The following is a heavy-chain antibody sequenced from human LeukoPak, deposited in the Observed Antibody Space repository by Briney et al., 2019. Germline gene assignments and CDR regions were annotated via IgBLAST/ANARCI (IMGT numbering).Heavy chain of an antibody. D-gene: IGHD6-19*01. V-gene: IGHV5-51*01. CDR1: GYSFTSYW. CDR3: ARLYEMAVAGTHFDY. CDR2: IYPGDSDT. J-gene: IGHJ4*02. Sequence: GASLKISCKGSGYSFTSYWIGGVRQMPGKGLEWMGIIYPGDSDTRYSPSFQGQVTISADKSISTAYLQWSSLKASDTAMYYCARLYEMAVAGTHFDYWGQGTLVTVSS.